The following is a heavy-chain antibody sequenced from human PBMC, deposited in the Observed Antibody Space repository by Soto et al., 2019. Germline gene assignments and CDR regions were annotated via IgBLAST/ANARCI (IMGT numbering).Heavy chain of an antibody. V-gene: IGHV5-51*01. CDR3: ARHLGYCSTTSCYGAFEI. CDR2: IYPGDSDT. CDR1: GYTFTNYW. Sequence: GESLKISCNGSGYTFTNYWIGWVRQMPGKGLEWMGIIYPGDSDTRYSPSFQGQVTISADKSTSTAYLQWSSLKASDTAMYYCARHLGYCSTTSCYGAFEIWGQGTMVTV. J-gene: IGHJ3*02. D-gene: IGHD2-2*01.